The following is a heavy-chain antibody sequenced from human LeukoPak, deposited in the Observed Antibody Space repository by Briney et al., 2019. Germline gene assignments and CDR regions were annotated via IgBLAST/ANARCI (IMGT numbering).Heavy chain of an antibody. CDR2: ISNSGNST. V-gene: IGHV3-23*01. D-gene: IGHD3-10*01. Sequence: GGSLRLSCADSGLNFRSYAMSWVRQAPGKGLEWVSTISNSGNSTYYADSVKGRFTISRDNSKNTLYLQMNSLRVEDTAVYYCAAGRPWLPVDYWGQGTLVTVSS. J-gene: IGHJ4*02. CDR1: GLNFRSYA. CDR3: AAGRPWLPVDY.